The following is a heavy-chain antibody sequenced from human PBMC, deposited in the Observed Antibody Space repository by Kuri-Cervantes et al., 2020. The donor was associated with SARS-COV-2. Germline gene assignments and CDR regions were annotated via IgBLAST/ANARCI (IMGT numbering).Heavy chain of an antibody. J-gene: IGHJ4*02. D-gene: IGHD1-1*01. Sequence: LRLSCTVSGGSIGSGDYYWSWIRQPPGKGLEWIGYIYYSGSTYYNPSLKSRVTISVDTSKNQFSLKLSSVTAADTAVYYCARGGEMRLRKTGTVIDYWGQGTLVTVSS. V-gene: IGHV4-30-4*08. CDR2: IYYSGST. CDR3: ARGGEMRLRKTGTVIDY. CDR1: GGSIGSGDYY.